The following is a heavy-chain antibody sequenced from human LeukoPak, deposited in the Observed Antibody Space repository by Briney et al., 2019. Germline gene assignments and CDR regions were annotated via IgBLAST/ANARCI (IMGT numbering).Heavy chain of an antibody. CDR1: GFTFSGYG. Sequence: PGGSLRLSCAASGFTFSGYGMHWVRQAPGKGLEWVAVISYDGSNKYYADSVKGRFTISRDNSKNTLYLQMNSLRAEDTAVYYCAKDLGCSSTSCYTRRSYYYYYGMDVWGQGTTVTVSS. CDR3: AKDLGCSSTSCYTRRSYYYYYGMDV. V-gene: IGHV3-30*18. J-gene: IGHJ6*02. D-gene: IGHD2-2*02. CDR2: ISYDGSNK.